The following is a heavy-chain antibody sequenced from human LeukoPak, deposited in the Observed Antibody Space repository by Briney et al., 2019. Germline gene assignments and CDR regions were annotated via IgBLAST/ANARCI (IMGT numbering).Heavy chain of an antibody. V-gene: IGHV2-5*02. Sequence: GSGPTLVKPTQTLTLTCTFSGFSLTTSGVGVGWIRQPPGKALEWLALIYWDDDKRYSPSLKSRLTITKDTSKNQVVLTMTNMDPVDTATYCCAHRGYGDYAEYFQHWGQGTLVTVSS. CDR1: GFSLTTSGVG. J-gene: IGHJ1*01. CDR2: IYWDDDK. D-gene: IGHD4-17*01. CDR3: AHRGYGDYAEYFQH.